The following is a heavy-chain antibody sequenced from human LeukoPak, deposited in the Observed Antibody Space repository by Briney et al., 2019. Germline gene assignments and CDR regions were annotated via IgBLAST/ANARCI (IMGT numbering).Heavy chain of an antibody. Sequence: ASVKVSCKASGYTFTSYDINWVRQATGQGLEWMGWMNPNSGNTGYAQKFQGGVTMTRNTSISTAYMELSSLRSEDTAVYYCARGTTGTYLYYYYYGMDVWGQGTTVTVSS. V-gene: IGHV1-8*01. CDR1: GYTFTSYD. CDR3: ARGTTGTYLYYYYYGMDV. D-gene: IGHD1-14*01. J-gene: IGHJ6*02. CDR2: MNPNSGNT.